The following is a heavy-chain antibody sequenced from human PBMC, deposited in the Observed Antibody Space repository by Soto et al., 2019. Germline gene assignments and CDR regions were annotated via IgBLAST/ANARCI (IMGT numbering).Heavy chain of an antibody. Sequence: PSETLSLTCTFSGGSISSGGYYWSWIRQHPGKGLEWIGYIYYSGSTYYNPSLKSRVTISVDTSKNQFSLKLSSVTAADTAVYYCARGSRYCSGGSCYHFDYWGQGTLVTVSS. CDR1: GGSISSGGYY. J-gene: IGHJ4*02. V-gene: IGHV4-31*03. CDR3: ARGSRYCSGGSCYHFDY. CDR2: IYYSGST. D-gene: IGHD2-15*01.